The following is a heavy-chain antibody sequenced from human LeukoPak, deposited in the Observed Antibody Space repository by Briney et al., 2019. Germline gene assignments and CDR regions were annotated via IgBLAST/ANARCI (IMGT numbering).Heavy chain of an antibody. Sequence: SETLSLICTVSGGSISSSGNYWGWIRQPPGKGLEWIGSIYYSGSTYYNPSLKSRVTISADTTENQFSLKLSSVTAADTAVYYCARRVYCSSTSCYGWFDPWGQGTLVTVSS. V-gene: IGHV4-39*01. J-gene: IGHJ5*02. D-gene: IGHD2-2*01. CDR3: ARRVYCSSTSCYGWFDP. CDR2: IYYSGST. CDR1: GGSISSSGNY.